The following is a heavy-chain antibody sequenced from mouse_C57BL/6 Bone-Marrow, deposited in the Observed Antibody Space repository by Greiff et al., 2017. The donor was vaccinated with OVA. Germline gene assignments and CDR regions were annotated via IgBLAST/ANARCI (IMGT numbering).Heavy chain of an antibody. J-gene: IGHJ3*01. CDR2: IDPSDSYT. V-gene: IGHV1-69*01. Sequence: QVQLKQPGAELVMPGASVKLSCKASGYTFTSYWMHWVKQRPGQGLEWIGEIDPSDSYTNYNQKFKGKSTLTVDKSSSTAYMQLSSLTSEDSAVYYCARDDSIYEGFAYWGQGTLVTVSA. CDR3: ARDDSIYEGFAY. D-gene: IGHD1-1*01. CDR1: GYTFTSYW.